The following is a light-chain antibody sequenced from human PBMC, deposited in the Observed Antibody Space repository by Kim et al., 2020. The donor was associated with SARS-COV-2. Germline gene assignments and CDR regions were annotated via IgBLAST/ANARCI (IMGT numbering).Light chain of an antibody. V-gene: IGKV1-27*01. J-gene: IGKJ1*01. CDR2: DAS. CDR3: QKYNAAPWT. Sequence: AYVGDRVTITSRASQGISNSLAWYQQKPGNVPKVLIYDASTLHSGVPSRFSGSGSGTDFTLTISSLQPEDVATYYCQKYNAAPWTFGQGTKVDIK. CDR1: QGISNS.